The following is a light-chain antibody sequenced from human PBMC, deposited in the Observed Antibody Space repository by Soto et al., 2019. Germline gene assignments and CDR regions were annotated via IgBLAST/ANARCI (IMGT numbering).Light chain of an antibody. CDR2: EVT. CDR3: SSYAGSNNFV. CDR1: SSDVGYYDY. J-gene: IGLJ1*01. Sequence: QSVLTQPPSASGFPGQSVTISCTGTSSDVGYYDYVSWYQQHPGKAPKLVIYEVTKRPSGVPDRVSASKSGNTASLTVSGLRAEDEADYYCSSYAGSNNFVCGRGTKVTVL. V-gene: IGLV2-8*01.